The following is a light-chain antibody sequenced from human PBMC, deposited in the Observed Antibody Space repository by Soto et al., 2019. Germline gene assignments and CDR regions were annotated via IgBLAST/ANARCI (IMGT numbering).Light chain of an antibody. CDR3: SSFTSSFSLNV. CDR1: SADIGAYTY. CDR2: EVS. Sequence: QAVVTQPASVSGSPGQSVTISCTGTSADIGAYTYVSWYQQHPGKAPKLMIFEVSSRPSGVSDRFSGSKSGNTASLTISGLQAEDEADYFCSSFTSSFSLNVFGTGTKLTVL. J-gene: IGLJ1*01. V-gene: IGLV2-14*01.